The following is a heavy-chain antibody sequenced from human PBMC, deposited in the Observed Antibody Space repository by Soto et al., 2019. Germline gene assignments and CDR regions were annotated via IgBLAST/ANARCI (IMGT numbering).Heavy chain of an antibody. CDR3: ARSYHLWSPYFSFGNQGDN. CDR1: GFTINRND. V-gene: IGHV3-30*03. D-gene: IGHD3-3*02. CDR2: MSFDGNHQ. Sequence: QVHLVESGGGVVQPGGSLRLSCAASGFTINRNDMYWVRQAPGKGLEWVAVMSFDGNHQHYADSVKGRFTIARDNSKNTLYLQMSSLTSDDTAHYYCARSYHLWSPYFSFGNQGDNGGQGTLVAVSS. J-gene: IGHJ4*02.